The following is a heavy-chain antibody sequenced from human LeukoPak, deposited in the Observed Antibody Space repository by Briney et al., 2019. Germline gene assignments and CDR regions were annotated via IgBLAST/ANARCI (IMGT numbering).Heavy chain of an antibody. CDR3: ARGRAVVAASDNWFDP. J-gene: IGHJ5*02. V-gene: IGHV3-7*01. CDR2: IKQDGSEK. Sequence: GGSLRLSCAASGFTFSSYWMHWVRQAPGKGLEWVANIKQDGSEKYYVDSVKGRFTISRDNAKNSVDLQMNSLRAEDTAVYYCARGRAVVAASDNWFDPWGQGTLVTVSS. CDR1: GFTFSSYW. D-gene: IGHD2-15*01.